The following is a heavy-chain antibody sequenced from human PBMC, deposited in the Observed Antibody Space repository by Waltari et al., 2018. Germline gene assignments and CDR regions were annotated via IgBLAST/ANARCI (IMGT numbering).Heavy chain of an antibody. CDR3: TTFDY. V-gene: IGHV3-15*07. J-gene: IGHJ4*02. CDR2: SKSKTDGGAA. Sequence: EVQLVESGGGLVKPGGSLRLSCAASGFPFNTAWMTWVRQASGKGLEWVGCSKSKTDGGAADYPAPVKGRFTISREDSKNTLYLQMNSLKTEDTAVYYCTTFDYWGQGTLVTVSS. CDR1: GFPFNTAW.